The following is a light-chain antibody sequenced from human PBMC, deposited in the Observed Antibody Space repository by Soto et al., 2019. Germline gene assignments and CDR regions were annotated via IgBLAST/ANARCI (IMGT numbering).Light chain of an antibody. CDR2: DAS. V-gene: IGKV3-15*01. J-gene: IGKJ1*01. CDR1: QSVSSS. Sequence: EIVMTQSPATLSVYPGERATLSCRASQSVSSSLAWYQQKPGQAPRLLIYDASTRATGIPARFSGSGSGTEFTLTISSLQSEDFAVYYCQQYNNWPLTFGQGTKVEIK. CDR3: QQYNNWPLT.